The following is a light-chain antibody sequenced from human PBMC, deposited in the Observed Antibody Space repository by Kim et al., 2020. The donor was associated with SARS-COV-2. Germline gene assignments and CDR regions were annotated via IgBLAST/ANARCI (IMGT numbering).Light chain of an antibody. J-gene: IGLJ3*02. CDR2: GKN. CDR3: NSRDSSG. CDR1: SLRSYY. Sequence: AGSVALGQTVRLTCQGDSLRSYYASWYQQKPGQAPVLVIYGKNNRPSGIPDRFSGSSSGNTASLTITGAQAEDEADYYCNSRDSSGFGGGTQLTVL. V-gene: IGLV3-19*01.